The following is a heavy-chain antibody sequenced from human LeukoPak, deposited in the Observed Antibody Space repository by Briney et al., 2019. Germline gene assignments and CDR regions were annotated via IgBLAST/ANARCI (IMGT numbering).Heavy chain of an antibody. CDR1: GYTFTSYA. Sequence: ASVKVSCKASGYTFTSYAMNWVRQAPGQGLEWMGWINPNSGGTNYAQKFQGRVTMTRDTSISTAYMELSRLRSDDTAVYYCARATVDTAMGYYYYMDVWGKGTTVTVSS. D-gene: IGHD5-18*01. V-gene: IGHV1-2*02. CDR3: ARATVDTAMGYYYYMDV. J-gene: IGHJ6*03. CDR2: INPNSGGT.